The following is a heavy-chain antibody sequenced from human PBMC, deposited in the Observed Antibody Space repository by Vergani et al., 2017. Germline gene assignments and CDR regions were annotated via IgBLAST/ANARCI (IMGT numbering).Heavy chain of an antibody. D-gene: IGHD4-17*01. J-gene: IGHJ5*02. CDR3: ASGGNYGDYAGNWFDP. CDR1: GGTFSSYA. Sequence: QVQLVQSGAEVKKPGSSVKVSCKASGGTFSSYAISWVRQAPGQGLEWMGGIIPIFGTANYARKFQGRVTITADESTSTAYMVLSSLRSEDTAVYYCASGGNYGDYAGNWFDPWGQGTLVTVSS. CDR2: IIPIFGTA. V-gene: IGHV1-69*01.